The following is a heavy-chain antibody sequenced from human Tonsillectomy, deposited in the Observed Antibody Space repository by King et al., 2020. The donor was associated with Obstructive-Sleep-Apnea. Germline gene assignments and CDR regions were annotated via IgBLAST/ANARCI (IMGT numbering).Heavy chain of an antibody. CDR3: AKDPRRGGYYLDY. V-gene: IGHV3-30*18. J-gene: IGHJ4*02. CDR1: GFTFSNYG. D-gene: IGHD3-3*01. Sequence: VQLVESGGGVVQPGRSLRLSCVASGFTFSNYGMYWVRQAPGKGLEWVALISYDGNNKKYADSGKGRFTISRDNSKNTLFLQVNSLRTEDTAVYYCAKDPRRGGYYLDYWGQGTLVTVSS. CDR2: ISYDGNNK.